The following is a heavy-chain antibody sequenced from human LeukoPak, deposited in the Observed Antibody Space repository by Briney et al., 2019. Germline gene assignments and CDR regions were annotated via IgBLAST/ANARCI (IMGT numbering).Heavy chain of an antibody. V-gene: IGHV1-24*01. J-gene: IGHJ4*02. Sequence: ASVKVSCKVSGYTLTELSMHWVRQAPGKGLEWMGGFDPEDGETIYAQKFQGGVTMTEDTSTDTAYMELSSLRSEDTAVYYCATDGRRYSYGPADYWGQGTLVTVSP. CDR3: ATDGRRYSYGPADY. CDR1: GYTLTELS. D-gene: IGHD5-18*01. CDR2: FDPEDGET.